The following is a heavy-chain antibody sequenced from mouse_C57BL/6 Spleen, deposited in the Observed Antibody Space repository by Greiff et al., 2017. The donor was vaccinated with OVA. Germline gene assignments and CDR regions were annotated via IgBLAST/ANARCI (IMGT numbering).Heavy chain of an antibody. V-gene: IGHV1-15*01. Sequence: VQLQESGAELVWPGASVTLSCKASGYTFTDYEMHWVKQTPVHGLEWIGAIDPETGGTAYNQKFKGKAILTADKSSSTAYMELRSLTSEDSAVYYCIGYFDVWGTGTTVTVSS. CDR1: GYTFTDYE. CDR2: IDPETGGT. CDR3: IGYFDV. J-gene: IGHJ1*03.